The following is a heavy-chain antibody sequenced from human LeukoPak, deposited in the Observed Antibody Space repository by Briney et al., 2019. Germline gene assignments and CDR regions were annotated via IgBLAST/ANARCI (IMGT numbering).Heavy chain of an antibody. Sequence: GESLKISCKGSGYSFTNYGIGWVRQTPGKGLEWMGIINPGDSDTRYSPSFQGQVTISADKSISTAYLQWSSLKASDSAVYYCARHKSWSYHSAFDPWGQGTLVTVSS. V-gene: IGHV5-51*01. J-gene: IGHJ5*02. CDR2: INPGDSDT. CDR3: ARHKSWSYHSAFDP. D-gene: IGHD1-26*01. CDR1: GYSFTNYG.